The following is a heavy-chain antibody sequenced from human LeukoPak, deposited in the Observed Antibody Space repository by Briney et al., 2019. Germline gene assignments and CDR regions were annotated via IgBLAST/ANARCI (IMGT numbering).Heavy chain of an antibody. D-gene: IGHD6-13*01. J-gene: IGHJ4*02. CDR1: GYTLTELS. V-gene: IGHV1-24*01. Sequence: ASVKVSCKVSGYTLTELSMHWARQAPGKGLEWMGGFDPEDGETIYAQKFQGRVTMTEDTSTDTAYMELSSLRSEDTAVYYCWIAAAGRAAAFDYWGQGTLVTVSS. CDR2: FDPEDGET. CDR3: WIAAAGRAAAFDY.